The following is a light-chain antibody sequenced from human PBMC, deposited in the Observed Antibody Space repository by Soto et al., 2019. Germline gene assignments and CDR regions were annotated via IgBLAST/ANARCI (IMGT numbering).Light chain of an antibody. CDR1: QSVSST. J-gene: IGKJ1*01. V-gene: IGKV3-15*01. CDR2: GAS. Sequence: ILMTQSPATLSVSPGERATLSCRASQSVSSTLAWYQQKPGQAPRLLIYGASTRATGIPARFSGSGSGTEFTLTISSLQSEDFAVYYCQQYNNWPRTFGQGTKVDIK. CDR3: QQYNNWPRT.